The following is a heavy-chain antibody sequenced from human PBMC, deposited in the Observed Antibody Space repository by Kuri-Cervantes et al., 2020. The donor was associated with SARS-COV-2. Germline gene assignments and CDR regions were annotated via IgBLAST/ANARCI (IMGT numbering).Heavy chain of an antibody. Sequence: LSLTCAASGFTFSSYWMSWVRQAPGKGLEWVANIKQDGSEKYYVDSVKGRFTISGDNAKNSLYLQMNSLRAEDTAVYYCARDSSSWGPYYFDYWGQGTLVTVSS. CDR2: IKQDGSEK. J-gene: IGHJ4*02. V-gene: IGHV3-7*01. CDR1: GFTFSSYW. D-gene: IGHD6-13*01. CDR3: ARDSSSWGPYYFDY.